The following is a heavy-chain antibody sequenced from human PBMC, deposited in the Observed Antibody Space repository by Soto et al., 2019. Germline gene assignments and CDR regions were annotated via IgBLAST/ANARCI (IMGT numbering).Heavy chain of an antibody. CDR1: GFVFSTYG. J-gene: IGHJ4*02. CDR2: INASGTT. D-gene: IGHD3-10*01. CDR3: AKRNYAGSHDY. Sequence: EVQLLESGGGLVQPGESLRLSCAASGFVFSTYGMSWVRQAPGKGLEWVSTINASGTTYFADSVKGRFTISRDNSRNTLFLQMNSLRDEDTAVYYCAKRNYAGSHDYLGKGALVTVSS. V-gene: IGHV3-23*01.